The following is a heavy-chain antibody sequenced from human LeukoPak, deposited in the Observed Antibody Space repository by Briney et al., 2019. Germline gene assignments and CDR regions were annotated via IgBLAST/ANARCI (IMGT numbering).Heavy chain of an antibody. CDR1: GLNFDEYT. V-gene: IGHV3-43*01. J-gene: IGHJ4*02. CDR2: ISRDGTNT. Sequence: GGSLRFSCAASGLNFDEYTFHWVRQAPGRGLEWVSLISRDGTNTKYADSVKGRFTISRDNSRNSLYLQMNSLRSEDSALYYCTKDRYCTTINCPLDYWGQGTLVTVSS. D-gene: IGHD2-8*01. CDR3: TKDRYCTTINCPLDY.